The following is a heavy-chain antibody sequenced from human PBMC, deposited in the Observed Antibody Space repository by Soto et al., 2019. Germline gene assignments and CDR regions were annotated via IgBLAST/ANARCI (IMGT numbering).Heavy chain of an antibody. V-gene: IGHV3-23*01. J-gene: IGHJ4*02. Sequence: EVQLLDSGGGLVQPGGSLRLSCAASGFTFSNYAMSWVRQAPGKGLEWVSSISGSGSTTYYTDSVKGRFTISRDNSKSTLSLHMDSLRAEDTAIYYCAKTAAPRGAYYFDYWGQGTLLTVSS. CDR1: GFTFSNYA. CDR2: ISGSGSTT. CDR3: AKTAAPRGAYYFDY. D-gene: IGHD2-2*01.